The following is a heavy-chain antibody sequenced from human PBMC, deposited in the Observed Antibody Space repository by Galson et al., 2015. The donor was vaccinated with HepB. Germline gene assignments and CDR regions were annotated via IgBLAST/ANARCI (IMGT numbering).Heavy chain of an antibody. CDR3: ARDGGPMKYYHYGMDV. Sequence: TLSLTCTVSGGSISSGGYYWSWIRQHPEKGLEWIGNIYYTGNSYYNPSLKSRVTISVDTSKNQFSLKLSSVTAADTAVYYCARDGGPMKYYHYGMDVWGQGTTVTVSS. D-gene: IGHD3-16*01. V-gene: IGHV4-31*03. CDR2: IYYTGNS. J-gene: IGHJ6*02. CDR1: GGSISSGGYY.